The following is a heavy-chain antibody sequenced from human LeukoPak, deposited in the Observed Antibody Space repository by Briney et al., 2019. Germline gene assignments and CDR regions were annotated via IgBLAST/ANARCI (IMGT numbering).Heavy chain of an antibody. V-gene: IGHV1-69*13. J-gene: IGHJ3*02. CDR3: AREWEALAAFDT. CDR2: IIPIFGTA. CDR1: GGTFSSYA. D-gene: IGHD1-26*01. Sequence: SVKVSCKASGGTFSSYAISWVRQAPGQGLEWMGGIIPIFGTANYAQKFQGRVTITADESTSTAYMELSSLRSEDTAVYYCAREWEALAAFDTWGQGTMVTVSS.